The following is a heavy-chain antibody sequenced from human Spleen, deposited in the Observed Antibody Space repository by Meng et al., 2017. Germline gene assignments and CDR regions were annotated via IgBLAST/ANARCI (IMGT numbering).Heavy chain of an antibody. J-gene: IGHJ4*02. CDR3: ANLFLPYNDY. V-gene: IGHV1-8*01. CDR2: MNPNSGNT. Sequence: ASVKVSCKASGYTFTSYDINWVRQATGQGLEWMGWMNPNSGNTGYAQKLQGRVTMTRNTSISTAYMELSSLRSEDTAVYYCANLFLPYNDYWGQGTLVTVSS. CDR1: GYTFTSYD. D-gene: IGHD1-14*01.